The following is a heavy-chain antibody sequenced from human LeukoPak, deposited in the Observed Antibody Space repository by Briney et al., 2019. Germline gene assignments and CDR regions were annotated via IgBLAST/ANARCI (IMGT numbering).Heavy chain of an antibody. V-gene: IGHV4-59*02. Sequence: SETLSLTCTVSGGSASGYYWSWIRQPPGKGLEFIGYIFYSGSTKYNPSLKSRVTISVDTSQNQFSLKLSSVTAADTAVYYCARVMDHGYSDYWGQGTLVTVSS. CDR2: IFYSGST. CDR1: GGSASGYY. D-gene: IGHD3-22*01. J-gene: IGHJ4*02. CDR3: ARVMDHGYSDY.